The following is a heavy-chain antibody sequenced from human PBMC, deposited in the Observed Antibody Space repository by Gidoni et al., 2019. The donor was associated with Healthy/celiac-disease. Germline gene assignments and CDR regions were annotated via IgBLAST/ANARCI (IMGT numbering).Heavy chain of an antibody. D-gene: IGHD1-26*01. Sequence: QLQPVASGGGVLQPGRSLRLCCAASGFTFSSSAMHWVSQAPGQGLGWVAVISYYGSNKYYADSVKGRFTISRDNSKNTLYLQMISLRAEDTAVYYCARDPTKAYYFDYWGQGTLVTVSS. CDR1: GFTFSSSA. CDR3: ARDPTKAYYFDY. V-gene: IGHV3-30-3*01. J-gene: IGHJ4*02. CDR2: ISYYGSNK.